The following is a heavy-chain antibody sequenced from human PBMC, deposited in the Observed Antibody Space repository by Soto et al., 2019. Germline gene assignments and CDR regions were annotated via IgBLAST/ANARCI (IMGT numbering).Heavy chain of an antibody. CDR1: GFTFTSSA. D-gene: IGHD3-3*01. CDR2: IVVGSGNT. Sequence: SVKVSCKASGFTFTSSAVQWVRQARGQRLEWIGWIVVGSGNTNYAQKFQERVTITRDMSTNTAYMELSSLRSEDTAVYYCAADKDYDFWSGYPTDGMDVWGQGTTVTVS. V-gene: IGHV1-58*01. CDR3: AADKDYDFWSGYPTDGMDV. J-gene: IGHJ6*02.